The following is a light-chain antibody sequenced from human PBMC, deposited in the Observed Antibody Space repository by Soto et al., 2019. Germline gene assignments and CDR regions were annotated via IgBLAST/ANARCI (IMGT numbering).Light chain of an antibody. CDR1: SFNIGRNT. CDR2: SNN. Sequence: QPVLAQPPSASGTPGQRVTISCSGSSFNIGRNTVSWYQQLPGTAPKLLIYSNNQRPSGVPDRFSGSKSGTSASLAISGLQSEEEADYYCAAWDDSLNGFVFGTGTKLTVL. CDR3: AAWDDSLNGFV. J-gene: IGLJ1*01. V-gene: IGLV1-44*01.